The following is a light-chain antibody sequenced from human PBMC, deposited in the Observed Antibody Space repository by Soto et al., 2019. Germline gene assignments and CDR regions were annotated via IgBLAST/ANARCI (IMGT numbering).Light chain of an antibody. CDR1: QDIRHF. CDR2: DAS. V-gene: IGKV1-33*01. Sequence: IQMTQYTSSLSASVGDRVTISCQASQDIRHFLSWYLQKPGKAPKLLIFDASSLVTGVPLRFSGSGSGTDFTFTISSLQPEDIGTYYCQQHENPPITFAQGTRL. J-gene: IGKJ5*01. CDR3: QQHENPPIT.